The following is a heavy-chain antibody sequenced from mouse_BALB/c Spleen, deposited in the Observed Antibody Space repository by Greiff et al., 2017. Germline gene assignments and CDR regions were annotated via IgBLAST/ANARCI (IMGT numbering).Heavy chain of an antibody. CDR2: ISSGGSYT. D-gene: IGHD2-4*01. V-gene: IGHV5-9-4*01. CDR1: GFTFSSYA. Sequence: EVMLVESGGGLVKPGGSLKLSCAASGFTFSSYAMSWVRQSPEKRLEWVAEISSGGSYTYYPDTVTGRFTISRDNAKNTLYLEMSSLRSEDTAMYYCARAYDSFAYWGQGTLVTVSA. J-gene: IGHJ3*01. CDR3: ARAYDSFAY.